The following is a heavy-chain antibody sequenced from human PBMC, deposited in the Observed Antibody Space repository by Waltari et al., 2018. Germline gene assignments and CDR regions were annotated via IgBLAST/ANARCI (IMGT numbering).Heavy chain of an antibody. D-gene: IGHD3-22*01. Sequence: QVQLVQSGAEVKKPGSSVKVSCKASGGTFSSYAISWVRQAPGQGLEWMGGIIPIFGTANYAQKVQGRVTITTDESTSTAYMELSSLRSEDTAVYYCARSRRYYDPMSEVDYWGQGTLVTVSS. J-gene: IGHJ4*02. V-gene: IGHV1-69*05. CDR2: IIPIFGTA. CDR1: GGTFSSYA. CDR3: ARSRRYYDPMSEVDY.